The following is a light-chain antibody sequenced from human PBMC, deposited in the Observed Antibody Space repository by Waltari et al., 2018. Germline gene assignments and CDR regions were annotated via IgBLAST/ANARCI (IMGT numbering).Light chain of an antibody. J-gene: IGLJ1*01. CDR1: GSDVGGYTY. CDR2: EVS. CDR3: SSYGGNNNLAV. V-gene: IGLV2-8*01. Sequence: QSALTQPPSASGSPGQSVTISCTGTGSDVGGYTYVSWYQLHPGKAPKLIIYEVSKRPSGVPDRFSGSKSGNTVSLTVSGLRTEDEADYYCSSYGGNNNLAVFGTGTKVIVL.